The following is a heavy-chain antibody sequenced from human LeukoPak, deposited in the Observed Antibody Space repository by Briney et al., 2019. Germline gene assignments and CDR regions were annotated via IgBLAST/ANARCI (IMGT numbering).Heavy chain of an antibody. D-gene: IGHD6-13*01. CDR2: ISNIGAHI. CDR3: AKNLYLPAPDTGPAYDGFDL. J-gene: IGHJ3*01. Sequence: PGGSLRLSCAASGFXVSSNYMSWVRQAPGKGLEWVSLISNIGAHIYYADSVEGRSTISRDNAQHSLYLQMSSLRAEDTAVDYCAKNLYLPAPDTGPAYDGFDLWGQGTMVTVSS. CDR1: GFXVSSNY. V-gene: IGHV3-21*06.